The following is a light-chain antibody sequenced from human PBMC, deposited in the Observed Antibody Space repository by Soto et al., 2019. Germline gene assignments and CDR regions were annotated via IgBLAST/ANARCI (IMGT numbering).Light chain of an antibody. J-gene: IGKJ1*01. CDR1: QSISSN. Sequence: DIVMTQSPASLSVSPGDRVTLSCRASQSISSNLAWYQQKPGKAPRLLIYAASTRQTGIPARFSGSGSGTEFTPTISSLQSEDFAVYYCQQFNNWPRTFGQGTKVDIK. CDR3: QQFNNWPRT. V-gene: IGKV3-15*01. CDR2: AAS.